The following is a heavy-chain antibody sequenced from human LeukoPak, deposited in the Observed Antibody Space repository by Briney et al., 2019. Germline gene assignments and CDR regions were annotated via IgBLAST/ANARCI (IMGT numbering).Heavy chain of an antibody. CDR1: GGSISSSSYY. J-gene: IGHJ4*02. CDR2: IYYSGST. D-gene: IGHD3-3*01. V-gene: IGHV4-39*01. CDR3: ARGATEITIFGVVIRKNFDY. Sequence: PSETLSLTCTVSGGSISSSSYYWGWIRQPPGKGLEWIGSIYYSGSTYYNPSLKSRVTISVDTSKNQFSLKLSSVTAADTAVYYCARGATEITIFGVVIRKNFDYWGQGTLVTVSS.